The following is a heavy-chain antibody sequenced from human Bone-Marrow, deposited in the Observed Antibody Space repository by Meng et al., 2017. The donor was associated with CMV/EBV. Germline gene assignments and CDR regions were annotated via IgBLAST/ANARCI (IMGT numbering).Heavy chain of an antibody. CDR1: GYTFTGYY. V-gene: IGHV1-8*02. Sequence: ASVKVSCKASGYTFTGYYMHWVRQATGQGFEWMGWMNPKSGSTGYAQKFQGRVTMTRDTSIGTAYMELSGLRSEDTAVYYCARDTPTVTTRGGPEYWGQGALVTSYS. CDR2: MNPKSGST. J-gene: IGHJ4*02. D-gene: IGHD4-17*01. CDR3: ARDTPTVTTRGGPEY.